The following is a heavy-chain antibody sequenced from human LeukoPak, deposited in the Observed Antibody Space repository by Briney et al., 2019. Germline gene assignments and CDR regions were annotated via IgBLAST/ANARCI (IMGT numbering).Heavy chain of an antibody. CDR2: INPGDSDT. Sequence: GESLKISCKVSGYSFTSYWIGWVRQMPGKGLEWMGIINPGDSDTTYSPSFQGQVTISADKSISTAYLQWTSLKASDTAVYYCARVSREMATIREAYFDYWGQGTLVTVSS. J-gene: IGHJ4*02. D-gene: IGHD5-24*01. V-gene: IGHV5-51*01. CDR1: GYSFTSYW. CDR3: ARVSREMATIREAYFDY.